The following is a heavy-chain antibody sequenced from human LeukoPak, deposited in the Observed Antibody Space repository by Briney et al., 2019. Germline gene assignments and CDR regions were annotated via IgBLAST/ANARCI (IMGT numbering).Heavy chain of an antibody. Sequence: GGSLRLSCAASGFTFSSYAMHWVRQAPGKGLEWVAVISYDGSNKYYADSVKGRFTISRDNSKNTLYLQMNSLRAEDTAVYYXXXXXXXXXXXLSPFDYWGQGTLVTVSS. CDR3: XXXXXXXXXXLSPFDY. V-gene: IGHV3-30-3*01. CDR2: ISYDGSNK. D-gene: IGHD3-16*02. J-gene: IGHJ4*02. CDR1: GFTFSSYA.